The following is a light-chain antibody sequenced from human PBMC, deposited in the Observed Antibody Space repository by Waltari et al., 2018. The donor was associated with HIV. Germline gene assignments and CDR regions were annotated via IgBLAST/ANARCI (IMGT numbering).Light chain of an antibody. J-gene: IGLJ2*01. CDR1: RDDIGGYNY. CDR3: SSFAGSNTVV. CDR2: EFN. V-gene: IGLV2-8*01. Sequence: QSALTQPPSASGSLGQSVTIPCSGTRDDIGGYNYVFWYQQSPAKAPKLLIYEFNTRPAGVPDRFSGSKSLNPASLTVSGLQAEDEAHYFCSSFAGSNTVVFGGGTKLTVL.